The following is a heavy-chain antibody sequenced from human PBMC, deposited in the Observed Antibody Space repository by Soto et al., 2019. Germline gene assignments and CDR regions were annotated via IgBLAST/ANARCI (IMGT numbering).Heavy chain of an antibody. V-gene: IGHV4-59*01. D-gene: IGHD2-2*01. J-gene: IGHJ5*02. CDR1: GGSISSYY. Sequence: SETLSLTCTVSGGSISSYYWSWIRQPPGKGLEWIGYIYYSGSTNYNPSLKSRVTISVDTSKNQFSLKLSSVTAADTAVYYCAREGYCSSTSCPYNWFDPWGQGTLVTVSS. CDR2: IYYSGST. CDR3: AREGYCSSTSCPYNWFDP.